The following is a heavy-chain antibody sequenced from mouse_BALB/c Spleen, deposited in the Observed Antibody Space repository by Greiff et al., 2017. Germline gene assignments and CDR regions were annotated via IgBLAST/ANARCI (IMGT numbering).Heavy chain of an antibody. Sequence: QVQLQQSGAELVRPGTSVKVSCKASGYAFTNYLIEWVKQRPGQGLEWIGVINPGSGGTNYNEKFKGKATLTADKSSSTAYMQLSSLTSDDSAVYFCARDYYSFDDWGQGTTLTVSS. CDR1: GYAFTNYL. CDR3: ARDYYSFDD. J-gene: IGHJ2*01. V-gene: IGHV1-54*01. CDR2: INPGSGGT. D-gene: IGHD2-12*01.